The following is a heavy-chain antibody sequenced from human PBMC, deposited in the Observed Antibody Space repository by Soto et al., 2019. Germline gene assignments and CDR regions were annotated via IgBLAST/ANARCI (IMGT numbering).Heavy chain of an antibody. CDR3: ARARDSTTGTRINTMDV. V-gene: IGHV3-53*01. CDR2: IYSDGST. D-gene: IGHD4-4*01. Sequence: GGSLRLSCAASGRTVSTNYLIWVRQAPGKGLEWVSIIYSDGSTFYGGSLRGRFTISRDNSKNTLYLQMDSLRAEDTAVYYCARARDSTTGTRINTMDVWGQGTTVTVSS. J-gene: IGHJ6*02. CDR1: GRTVSTNY.